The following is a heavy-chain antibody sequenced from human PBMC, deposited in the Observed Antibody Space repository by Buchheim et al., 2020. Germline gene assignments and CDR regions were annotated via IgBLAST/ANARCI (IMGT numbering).Heavy chain of an antibody. CDR2: INPNSGGT. CDR3: ARESAIDYGDYSRGPENYFDY. D-gene: IGHD4-17*01. V-gene: IGHV1-2*02. CDR1: GYTFTGYY. J-gene: IGHJ4*02. Sequence: QVQLVQSGAEVKKPGASVKVSCKASGYTFTGYYMHWVRQAPGQGLEWMGWINPNSGGTNYAQKFQGRGSMTRDTSISKADMELSRLRSDDTAVYYCARESAIDYGDYSRGPENYFDYWGQGTL.